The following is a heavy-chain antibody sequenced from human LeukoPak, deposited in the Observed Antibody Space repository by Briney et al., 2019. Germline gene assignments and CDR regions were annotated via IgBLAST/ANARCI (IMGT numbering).Heavy chain of an antibody. Sequence: GGSLRLSCAASGFTFRAYSMNWVRQAPGKGLEWVSYISSSSSTIYYADSVKGRFTISRDNAKNSLYLQMNSLRAEDTAVYYCAKVALGYCSGSACYYFDYGGQGTLVTVSS. CDR1: GFTFRAYS. V-gene: IGHV3-48*01. D-gene: IGHD2-15*01. CDR2: ISSSSSTI. J-gene: IGHJ4*02. CDR3: AKVALGYCSGSACYYFDY.